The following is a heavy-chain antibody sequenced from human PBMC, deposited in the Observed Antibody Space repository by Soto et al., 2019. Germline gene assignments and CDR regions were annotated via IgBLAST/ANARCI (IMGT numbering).Heavy chain of an antibody. CDR2: ISSGSSYI. J-gene: IGHJ5*01. CDR3: AADILSGGAYPDS. Sequence: PGGSLRLSCAASGFTFSTGTMNWGRQAPGEGLEWISSISSGSSYIYYEGSVKGRFTISRDNAKNSLFLQMNSLRADDTAVYYCAADILSGGAYPDSWGQGTKVTVSS. D-gene: IGHD3-10*01. CDR1: GFTFSTGT. V-gene: IGHV3-21*01.